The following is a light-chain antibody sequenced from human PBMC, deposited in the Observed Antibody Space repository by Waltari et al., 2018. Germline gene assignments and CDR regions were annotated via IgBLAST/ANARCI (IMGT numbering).Light chain of an antibody. CDR1: QRVSSSY. J-gene: IGKJ2*01. CDR3: QQYGSSPRT. CDR2: GAS. Sequence: EIVLTQSPGTLSLSPGERATLSCRASQRVSSSYLAWYQQKPGQAPRLRIYGASSRATGIPDRFSGSGSGTDFTLTISRLEPEDFAVYYCQQYGSSPRTFGQGTKLEI. V-gene: IGKV3-20*01.